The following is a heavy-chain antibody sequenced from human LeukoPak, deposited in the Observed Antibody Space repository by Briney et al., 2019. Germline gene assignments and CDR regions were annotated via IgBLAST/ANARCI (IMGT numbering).Heavy chain of an antibody. CDR3: ARDSMNDYVWSLGHSDWFDP. Sequence: ASVKVSCKASGYTFTSYGISWVRQAPGQGLEWMGWISAYNGNTNYAQKLQGRVTMTTDTSTSTAYMELRSLRSDDTAVYYCARDSMNDYVWSLGHSDWFDPWGQGTLVTVSS. CDR1: GYTFTSYG. D-gene: IGHD3-16*01. J-gene: IGHJ5*02. CDR2: ISAYNGNT. V-gene: IGHV1-18*01.